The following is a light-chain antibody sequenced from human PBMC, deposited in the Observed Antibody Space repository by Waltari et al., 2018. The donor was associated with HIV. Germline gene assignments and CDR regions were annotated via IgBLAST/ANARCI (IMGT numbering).Light chain of an antibody. CDR2: GAS. V-gene: IGKV3-15*01. Sequence: VMTQSPATLYVSSGERVTLSCRASQSISNNLAWYQVKPGQTPRLLIYGASTRATGTPATFSGSGSGTDFTLTISSLQSEDFAVYYCQQYIDWPPITFGQGTRLEIK. CDR1: QSISNN. CDR3: QQYIDWPPIT. J-gene: IGKJ5*01.